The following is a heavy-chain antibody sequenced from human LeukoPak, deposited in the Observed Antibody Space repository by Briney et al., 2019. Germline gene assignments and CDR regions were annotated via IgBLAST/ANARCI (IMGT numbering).Heavy chain of an antibody. Sequence: SETLSLTCSVSGASMSTTAYYWSWIRQPVGKRLELIGRIYSSGNTNYNPSLKSRVTISVDTSKSQFSLKLSSVTAADTAVYYCARDVPMYSGSHLYYYMDVWGKGTTVTVSS. CDR1: GASMSTTAYY. V-gene: IGHV4-61*10. CDR3: ARDVPMYSGSHLYYYMDV. J-gene: IGHJ6*03. D-gene: IGHD1-26*01. CDR2: IYSSGNT.